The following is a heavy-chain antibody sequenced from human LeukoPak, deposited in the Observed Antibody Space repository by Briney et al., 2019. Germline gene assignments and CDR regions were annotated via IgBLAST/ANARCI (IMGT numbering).Heavy chain of an antibody. D-gene: IGHD4-17*01. CDR2: IWYDGSNK. J-gene: IGHJ4*02. CDR1: GFTFSSYG. Sequence: GGSLRLSCAASGFTFSSYGMHWVRQAPGKGLEWVAVIWYDGSNKYYADSVKGRFTISRDNSKNTLHLQMNSLRAEDTAVYYCARDYGETVTTVDYWGQGTLVTVSS. V-gene: IGHV3-33*01. CDR3: ARDYGETVTTVDY.